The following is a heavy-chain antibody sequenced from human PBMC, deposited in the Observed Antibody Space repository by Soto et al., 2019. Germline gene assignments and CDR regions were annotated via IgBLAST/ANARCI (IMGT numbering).Heavy chain of an antibody. D-gene: IGHD3-9*01. CDR2: IYYSGST. J-gene: IGHJ4*02. Sequence: QLQLQESGPGLVKPSETLSLTCTVSGGSISSSSYYWGWIRQPPGKGLEWIGSIYYSGSTYYNPSLNSRVTISVDTSKNQFSLKLSSVTAADTAVYYCATTYYDILTGYYHFDYWGQGTLVTVSS. V-gene: IGHV4-39*01. CDR1: GGSISSSSYY. CDR3: ATTYYDILTGYYHFDY.